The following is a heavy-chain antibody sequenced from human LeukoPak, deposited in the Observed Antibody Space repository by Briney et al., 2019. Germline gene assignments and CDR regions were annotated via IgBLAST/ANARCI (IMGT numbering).Heavy chain of an antibody. Sequence: ASVKVSCKASGYTFTSYGISWVRQAPGQGLEWMGWISAYNGNTNYAQKLQGRVTMTTDTSTSTAYMELSSLRSEDTAVYYCARERRRCSGGSCYSAGKYYYYGMDVWGQGTTVTVSS. CDR3: ARERRRCSGGSCYSAGKYYYYGMDV. CDR2: ISAYNGNT. D-gene: IGHD2-15*01. J-gene: IGHJ6*02. V-gene: IGHV1-18*01. CDR1: GYTFTSYG.